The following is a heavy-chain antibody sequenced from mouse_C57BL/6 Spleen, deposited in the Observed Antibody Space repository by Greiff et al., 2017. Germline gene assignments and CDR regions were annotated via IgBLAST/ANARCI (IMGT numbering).Heavy chain of an antibody. CDR3: TRPGFYAMDD. D-gene: IGHD4-1*01. V-gene: IGHV1-15*01. Sequence: QVQLQQSGAELVRPGASVTLSCKASGYTFTDYEMHWVKQTPVHGLEWIGAIDPETGGTAYNQKFKGKAILTADKSSSTAYMELRSLTSEDSAVYYCTRPGFYAMDDWGQGTSVTVSS. CDR1: GYTFTDYE. J-gene: IGHJ4*01. CDR2: IDPETGGT.